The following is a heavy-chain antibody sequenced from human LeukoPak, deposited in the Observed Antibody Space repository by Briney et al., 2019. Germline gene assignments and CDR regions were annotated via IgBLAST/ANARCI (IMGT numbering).Heavy chain of an antibody. V-gene: IGHV1-2*02. J-gene: IGHJ4*02. D-gene: IGHD3-10*01. CDR3: ARVSTELLWFGELLDY. CDR2: INPNSGGT. Sequence: GASVKVSCKASGYTFTGYYMHWVRQAPGQGLEWMGWINPNSGGTNYAQKFQGRVTMTRDTSISTAYMELSRLRSDDTAVYYCARVSTELLWFGELLDYWGQGTLVTVSS. CDR1: GYTFTGYY.